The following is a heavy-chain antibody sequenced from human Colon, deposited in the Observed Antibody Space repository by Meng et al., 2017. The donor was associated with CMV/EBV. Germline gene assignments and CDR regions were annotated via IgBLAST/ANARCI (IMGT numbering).Heavy chain of an antibody. CDR2: IYYSGST. Sequence: SETLSLTCTVSGGSISSYYWSWIRQPPGKGLEWIGYIYYSGSTNYNPSLKSRVTISVDTSKSQFSLKLSSVTAADTAVYYCARDSGYSYVFGYWGQGTLVTVSS. CDR3: ARDSGYSYVFGY. CDR1: GGSISSYY. J-gene: IGHJ4*02. D-gene: IGHD5-18*01. V-gene: IGHV4-59*01.